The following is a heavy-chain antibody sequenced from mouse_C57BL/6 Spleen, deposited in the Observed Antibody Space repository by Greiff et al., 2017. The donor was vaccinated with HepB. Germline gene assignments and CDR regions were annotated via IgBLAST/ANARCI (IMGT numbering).Heavy chain of an antibody. CDR1: GYTFTDYN. CDR3: ARNCDIYYYGSSPHWYFDV. J-gene: IGHJ1*03. V-gene: IGHV1-18*01. Sequence: VQLQQSGPELVKPGASVKIPCKASGYTFTDYNMDWVKQSHGKSLEWIGDINPNNGGTIYNQKFKGKATLTVDKSSSTAYMELRSLTSEDTAVYYCARNCDIYYYGSSPHWYFDVWGTGTTVTVSS. CDR2: INPNNGGT. D-gene: IGHD1-1*01.